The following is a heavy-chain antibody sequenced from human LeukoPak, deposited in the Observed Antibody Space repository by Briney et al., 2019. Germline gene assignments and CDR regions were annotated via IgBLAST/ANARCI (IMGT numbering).Heavy chain of an antibody. D-gene: IGHD6-25*01. V-gene: IGHV3-74*01. CDR1: GFTFSSYW. CDR2: INSDGSST. J-gene: IGHJ6*03. CDR3: ARSAPAGFSYYCYYMDV. Sequence: YPGGSLRLSCAASGFTFSSYWMHWVRQAPGKGRVWVSRINSDGSSTTYADSVKGRFTISRDNAKNTVYLQMNSLRAEDTAVYYCARSAPAGFSYYCYYMDVWGKGATVTISS.